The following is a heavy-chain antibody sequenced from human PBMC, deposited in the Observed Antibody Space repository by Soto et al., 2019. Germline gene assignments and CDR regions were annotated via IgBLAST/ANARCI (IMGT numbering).Heavy chain of an antibody. CDR1: GFTFSGYA. CDR3: ASCWWARANGYYEILTAHDFDS. CDR2: VSYDGSIK. J-gene: IGHJ4*02. V-gene: IGHV3-30-3*01. Sequence: VGSLRLSCAASGFTFSGYAMHWVRQAPGKGLEWVAVVSYDGSIKHYADPVKGRFTIHRNKSKNTLFLQMNSLRRADTAVYYCASCWWARANGYYEILTAHDFDSWGQGTLVTVSS. D-gene: IGHD3-9*01.